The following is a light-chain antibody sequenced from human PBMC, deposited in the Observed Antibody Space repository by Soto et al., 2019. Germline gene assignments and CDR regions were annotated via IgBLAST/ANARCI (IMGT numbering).Light chain of an antibody. V-gene: IGKV3-20*01. J-gene: IGKJ2*01. CDR2: AAS. CDR1: PSISSSY. Sequence: EIVFTQSPGTLSLSPGERATLSCRASPSISSSYLACYQQKPGQAPRLLIYAASSRATGIPDSFSGSGSVTDFTLTISRLEPEDFAVYYCQQYCSSSYTFGQGTQLEIK. CDR3: QQYCSSSYT.